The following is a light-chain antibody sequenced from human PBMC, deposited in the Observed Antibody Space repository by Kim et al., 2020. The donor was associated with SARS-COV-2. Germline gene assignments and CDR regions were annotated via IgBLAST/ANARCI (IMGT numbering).Light chain of an antibody. CDR1: KLGDKY. V-gene: IGLV3-1*01. CDR3: QAWDSSTYV. J-gene: IGLJ1*01. Sequence: SYELTQPPSVSVSPGQTASITCSGDKLGDKYACWYQQKPGQSPVLVIYQDSKRPSGIPERFSGSNSGNTATLTISGTQAMYEADYYCQAWDSSTYVFGTG. CDR2: QDS.